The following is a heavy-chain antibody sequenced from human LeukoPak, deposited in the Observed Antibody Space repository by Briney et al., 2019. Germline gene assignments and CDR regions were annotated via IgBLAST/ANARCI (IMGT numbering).Heavy chain of an antibody. CDR2: ICWIGST. D-gene: IGHD3-3*02. Sequence: SETLSLTCAVYGGSFSGYYWSWIRQPPGKGLEWIGYICWIGSTNYNPSLRSRVTISVDTSKNQFSLKLSSVTAADTAVYYCARGFSPSGALAFDYWGQGTLVTVSS. J-gene: IGHJ4*02. CDR3: ARGFSPSGALAFDY. CDR1: GGSFSGYY. V-gene: IGHV4-34*11.